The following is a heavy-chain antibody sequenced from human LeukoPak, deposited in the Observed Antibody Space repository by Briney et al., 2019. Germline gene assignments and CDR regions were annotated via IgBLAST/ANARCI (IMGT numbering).Heavy chain of an antibody. CDR2: VYPGDSDT. J-gene: IGHJ5*02. Sequence: GESLKISCKGSRYSFTSYWIGWVRQMPGKGLEWLGIVYPGDSDTRYSPSFQGQVTISADKSISTAYLQWSSLKASDTAMYYCARHGARGYYYGSGSYPANWFDPWGQGTLVTVSS. D-gene: IGHD3-10*01. CDR1: RYSFTSYW. V-gene: IGHV5-51*01. CDR3: ARHGARGYYYGSGSYPANWFDP.